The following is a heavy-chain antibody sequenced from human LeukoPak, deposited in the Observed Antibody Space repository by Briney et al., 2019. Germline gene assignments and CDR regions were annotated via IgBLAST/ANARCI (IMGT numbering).Heavy chain of an antibody. J-gene: IGHJ4*02. V-gene: IGHV3-23*01. CDR3: AKDTSKYSGYDY. CDR2: IDGSGGST. D-gene: IGHD5-12*01. CDR1: GFTFSTYA. Sequence: GGSLRLSCAASGFTFSTYAMTWVRQAPGKGLEWVSTIDGSGGSTYYADSVKGRFTISRDNSKNTLYLQMNSLRAEDTAVYYCAKDTSKYSGYDYWGQGTLVTVSS.